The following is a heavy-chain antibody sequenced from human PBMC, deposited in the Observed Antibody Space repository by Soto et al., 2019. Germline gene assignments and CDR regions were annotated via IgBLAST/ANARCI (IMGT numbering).Heavy chain of an antibody. CDR2: INPNSGGT. CDR3: ARARYSSGCYFDY. Sequence: SVKVSFKASGYTFTGYYMHWVRQAPGQGLEWMGWINPNSGGTNYAQKFQGRVTMTRDTSISTAYMELSRLRSDDTAVYYCARARYSSGCYFDYWGQGTLVTVSS. V-gene: IGHV1-2*02. D-gene: IGHD6-19*01. J-gene: IGHJ4*02. CDR1: GYTFTGYY.